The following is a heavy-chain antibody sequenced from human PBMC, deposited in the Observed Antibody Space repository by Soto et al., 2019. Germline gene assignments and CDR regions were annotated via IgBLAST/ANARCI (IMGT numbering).Heavy chain of an antibody. CDR3: AKKLAPGYTPFVS. V-gene: IGHV3-23*01. J-gene: IGHJ4*02. CDR1: GFSLSNNV. Sequence: EVQLLESGGNLVQPGESQRLSCAASGFSLSNNVMSWVRQAPGKGLEWVSTFIGSDGGTNYADSVKGRFTISGDNSKNTLYLQMNSLRAEDTAVYYCAKKLAPGYTPFVSWGQGTLVTVSS. D-gene: IGHD3-9*01. CDR2: FIGSDGGT.